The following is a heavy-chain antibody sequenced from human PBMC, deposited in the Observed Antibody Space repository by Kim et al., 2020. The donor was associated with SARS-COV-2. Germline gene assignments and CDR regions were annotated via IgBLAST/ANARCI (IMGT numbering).Heavy chain of an antibody. D-gene: IGHD6-19*01. J-gene: IGHJ6*02. CDR2: IIPIFGTA. V-gene: IGHV1-69*13. Sequence: SVKVSCKASGGTFSSYAISWVRQAPGQGLEWMGGIIPIFGTANYAQKFQGRVTITADESTSTAYMELSSLRSEDTAVYYCARGGWYGSTKSYYYYGMDVWGQGTTVTVSS. CDR3: ARGGWYGSTKSYYYYGMDV. CDR1: GGTFSSYA.